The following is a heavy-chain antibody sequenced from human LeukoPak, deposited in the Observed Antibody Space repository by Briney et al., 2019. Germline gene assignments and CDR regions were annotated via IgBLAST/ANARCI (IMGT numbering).Heavy chain of an antibody. CDR1: RFTFSSYA. D-gene: IGHD4-17*01. V-gene: IGHV3-23*01. J-gene: IGHJ3*01. CDR2: INGDGYA. CDR3: ARDPNGDYVGAFDF. Sequence: GGSLRLSCAASRFTFSSYAMTWVRQAPGKGLEWVSSINGDGYAYYADSVKGRFTISRDNSKNKLYLQMNSLRAEDTAVYYCARDPNGDYVGAFDFWGQGTMVTISS.